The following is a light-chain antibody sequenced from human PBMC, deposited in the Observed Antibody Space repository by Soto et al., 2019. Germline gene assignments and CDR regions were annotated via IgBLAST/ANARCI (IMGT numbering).Light chain of an antibody. V-gene: IGKV1-5*01. CDR2: DAS. Sequence: DFQMTRSPSTLSASVGDRVTITCRASQNIRSRLAWFQQKPGKAPKLLIYDASSLESGVPSRFSGSGSGTEFTLTINSLQADDFATYYCQQHNSFSITFGQGTRLEIK. J-gene: IGKJ5*01. CDR1: QNIRSR. CDR3: QQHNSFSIT.